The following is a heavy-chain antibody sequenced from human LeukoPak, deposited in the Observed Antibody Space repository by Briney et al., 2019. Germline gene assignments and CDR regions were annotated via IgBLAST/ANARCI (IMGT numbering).Heavy chain of an antibody. D-gene: IGHD4/OR15-4a*01. CDR3: ARVHFAGPQAFDI. CDR2: ISSSSTYI. V-gene: IGHV3-21*01. Sequence: PGGSLRLSCAASTFTLSSYTMNWVRQAPGKGLEWVSSISSSSTYINYADSVKGRFTISRDNAKNSMALQMNSLRAEDTAVYYCARVHFAGPQAFDIWGQGTMVTVAS. J-gene: IGHJ3*02. CDR1: TFTLSSYT.